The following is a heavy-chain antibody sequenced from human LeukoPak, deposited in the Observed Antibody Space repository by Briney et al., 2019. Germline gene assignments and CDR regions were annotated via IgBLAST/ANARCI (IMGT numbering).Heavy chain of an antibody. CDR3: ASPGIAAAGTGGAFDI. Sequence: ASVKVSCKASGGTFSSYAISWVRQAPGQGLEWMGRIIPILGIANYAQKFQGRVTITADKSTSTAYMELSSLRSEDTAVYYCASPGIAAAGTGGAFDIWGQGTMVTVSS. CDR2: IIPILGIA. V-gene: IGHV1-69*04. J-gene: IGHJ3*02. CDR1: GGTFSSYA. D-gene: IGHD6-13*01.